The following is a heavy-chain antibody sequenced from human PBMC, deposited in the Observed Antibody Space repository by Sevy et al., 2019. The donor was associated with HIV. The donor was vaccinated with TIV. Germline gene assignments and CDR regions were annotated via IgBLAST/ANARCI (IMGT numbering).Heavy chain of an antibody. Sequence: GGSLRLSCAASGFTFSSYGMHWVRQAPGKGLEWVAFIRYDGSNKYYADSVKGRFTISRDNSKNTLYLQMNGLRAEDTAVYYCAKRRGPNWGPDYYYYYMDVWGKGTTVTVSS. CDR1: GFTFSSYG. CDR3: AKRRGPNWGPDYYYYYMDV. D-gene: IGHD7-27*01. V-gene: IGHV3-30*02. CDR2: IRYDGSNK. J-gene: IGHJ6*03.